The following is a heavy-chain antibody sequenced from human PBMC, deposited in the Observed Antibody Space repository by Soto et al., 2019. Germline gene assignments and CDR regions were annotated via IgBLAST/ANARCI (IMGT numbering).Heavy chain of an antibody. CDR1: GYKFSVYW. J-gene: IGHJ4*02. CDR3: ARQIYDSDTGPNFQYYFDS. CDR2: IDPSDSQT. Sequence: GESLKISCKASGYKFSVYWITWVRQKPGKGLEWMGRIDPSDSQTYYSPSFRGHVTISVTKSITTVFLQWSSLRASDTAMYYCARQIYDSDTGPNFQYYFDSWGQGTPVTVSS. V-gene: IGHV5-10-1*01. D-gene: IGHD3-22*01.